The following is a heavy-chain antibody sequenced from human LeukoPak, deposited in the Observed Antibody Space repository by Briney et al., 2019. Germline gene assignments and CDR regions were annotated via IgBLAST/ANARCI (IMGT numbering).Heavy chain of an antibody. CDR2: INPKSGGT. CDR1: GYSFTGHY. Sequence: ASVKASCKASGYSFTGHYMHWVRQAPGQGLEWMGWINPKSGGTNYAQKFQGRVTMTRDTFISTAYMELSRLRSDDTAVYYCARGRGGSYYVADYWGQGTLVTVSS. J-gene: IGHJ4*02. D-gene: IGHD1-26*01. CDR3: ARGRGGSYYVADY. V-gene: IGHV1-2*02.